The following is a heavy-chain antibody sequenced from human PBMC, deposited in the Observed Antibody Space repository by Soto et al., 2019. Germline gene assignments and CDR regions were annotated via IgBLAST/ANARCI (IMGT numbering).Heavy chain of an antibody. CDR3: ARGGISFGGVIDDAFDI. D-gene: IGHD3-16*02. CDR2: IYYSGST. V-gene: IGHV4-59*01. Sequence: SETLSLTCTVSGGSISSYYWSWIRQPPGKGLEWIGYIYYSGSTNYNPSLKSRVTISVDTSKNQFSLKLSSVTAADTAVYYCARGGISFGGVIDDAFDIWGQGTMVTVPS. J-gene: IGHJ3*02. CDR1: GGSISSYY.